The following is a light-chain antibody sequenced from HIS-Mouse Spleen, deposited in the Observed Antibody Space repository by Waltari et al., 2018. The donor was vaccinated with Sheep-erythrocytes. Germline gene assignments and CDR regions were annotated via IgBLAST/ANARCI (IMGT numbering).Light chain of an antibody. V-gene: IGKV1-39*01. CDR1: QSISSY. CDR3: QQSYGTPYT. Sequence: DIQMTQSPSSLSASVGDRVTITCRASQSISSYLNWYQQKPVKAPKLLIYAASSLQSGVPSRFSGSGSGTDFTLTISSLQPEDFATYYCQQSYGTPYTFGQGTKLEIK. J-gene: IGKJ2*01. CDR2: AAS.